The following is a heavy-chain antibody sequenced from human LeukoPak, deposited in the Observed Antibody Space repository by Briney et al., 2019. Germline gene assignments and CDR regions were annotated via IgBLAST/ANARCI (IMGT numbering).Heavy chain of an antibody. D-gene: IGHD1-14*01. Sequence: SETLSLTCTVSGGSVNSGTNFWSWIRQPPGKALEWIGYMSYSGNTNYNPSLKSRVTISVDTSKNQFSLRLNSVSAADTAVYYCAREPLIPVSRYYFYLMDVWGRGTTVTVSS. CDR1: GGSVNSGTNF. CDR2: MSYSGNT. V-gene: IGHV4-61*01. CDR3: AREPLIPVSRYYFYLMDV. J-gene: IGHJ6*02.